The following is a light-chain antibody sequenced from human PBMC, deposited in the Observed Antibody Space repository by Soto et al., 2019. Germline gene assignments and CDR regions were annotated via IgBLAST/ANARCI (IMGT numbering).Light chain of an antibody. V-gene: IGKV3-20*01. J-gene: IGKJ4*01. CDR2: DAS. CDR3: QQFSSYPLT. Sequence: VLTQSPGTLSLSPGERATLSCRASQTVRNNYLAWYQQKPGQAPRLLIYDASSRATGIPDRFSGGGSGTGFTLTISRLEPEDFAVYYCQQFSSYPLTFGGGTKV. CDR1: QTVRNNY.